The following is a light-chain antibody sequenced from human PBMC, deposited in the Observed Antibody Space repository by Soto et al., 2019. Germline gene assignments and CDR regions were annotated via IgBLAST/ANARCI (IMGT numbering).Light chain of an antibody. V-gene: IGKV1-8*01. CDR1: QGISNW. CDR3: QHYKNSPWT. CDR2: GAS. J-gene: IGKJ1*01. Sequence: AIRMTQSPSSLSASTGDRVTITCRASQGISNWLAWYQQRPGKAPKLLVYGASTLQSGVPSRFSGSGSGTDFTLTISGLQSEDLATYYCQHYKNSPWTFGQGTKVEVK.